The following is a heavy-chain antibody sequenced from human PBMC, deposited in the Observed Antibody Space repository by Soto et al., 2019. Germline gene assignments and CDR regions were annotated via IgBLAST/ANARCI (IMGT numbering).Heavy chain of an antibody. CDR1: GGSISSSNW. J-gene: IGHJ5*02. CDR2: IYHSGST. D-gene: IGHD3-3*01. CDR3: ARVLGVDSNWFDP. V-gene: IGHV4-4*02. Sequence: ASETLSLTCAVSGGSISSSNWWSWVRQPPGKGLEWIGEIYHSGSTNYNPSLKSRVTISVDTSKNQFSLKLSSVTAADTAVYYCARVLGVDSNWFDPWGQGTLVTVSS.